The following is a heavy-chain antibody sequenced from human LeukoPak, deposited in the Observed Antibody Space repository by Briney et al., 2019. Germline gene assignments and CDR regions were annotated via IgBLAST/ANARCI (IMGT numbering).Heavy chain of an antibody. D-gene: IGHD6-19*01. J-gene: IGHJ4*02. CDR3: AKEGSGWYYLDY. V-gene: IGHV3-30*02. CDR2: IESDGTKE. Sequence: GGSLRLSCAASGFRFSSYDIHWVRQALGKGLEGVTFIESDGTKEYYADSVKGRFTISRDNSKNTVYVQMNTLRAEDTAVYYCAKEGSGWYYLDYWGQGTVVTVSS. CDR1: GFRFSSYD.